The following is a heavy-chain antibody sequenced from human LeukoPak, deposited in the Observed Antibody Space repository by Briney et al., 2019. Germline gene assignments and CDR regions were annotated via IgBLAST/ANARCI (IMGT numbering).Heavy chain of an antibody. D-gene: IGHD6-13*01. J-gene: IGHJ4*02. V-gene: IGHV4-59*11. Sequence: PSETLSLTCTVSGGSISSHYWSWIRQPPGKGLEWIGYIYYSGSTNYNPALKRRVTISVDTSKKPFSPKLSSVTAADTAVYYCARVDSSWYYFDYWGQGTLVTVSS. CDR1: GGSISSHY. CDR3: ARVDSSWYYFDY. CDR2: IYYSGST.